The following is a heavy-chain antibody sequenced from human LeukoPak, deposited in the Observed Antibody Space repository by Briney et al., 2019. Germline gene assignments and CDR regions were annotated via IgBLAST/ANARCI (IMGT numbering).Heavy chain of an antibody. CDR3: AKDLGLGHISAARPLLDY. J-gene: IGHJ4*02. CDR2: ISGSGDSA. D-gene: IGHD6-6*01. CDR1: GFTLRSYV. V-gene: IGHV3-23*01. Sequence: GGSLRLSCVASGFTLRSYVMNWVRQTPGKGLEWVSSISGSGDSAFYADSVKGRFTISSDNSKNTLYLQMNSLRAEDTAVYYCAKDLGLGHISAARPLLDYWGQGTLVTVSS.